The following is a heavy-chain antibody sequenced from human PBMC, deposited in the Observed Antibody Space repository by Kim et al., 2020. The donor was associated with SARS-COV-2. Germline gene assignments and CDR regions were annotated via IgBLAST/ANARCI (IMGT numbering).Heavy chain of an antibody. CDR3: ARDSSLVPRALVY. CDR2: FYYSGTT. CDR1: GGSISSYF. D-gene: IGHD1-26*01. V-gene: IGHV4-59*13. J-gene: IGHJ4*02. Sequence: SETLSLTCTVSGGSISSYFWSWIRQPPGKGLEWIGNFYYSGTTDYNPSLKSRLTISVDTSKNHFSLRLTSVTAADTAVYYCARDSSLVPRALVYWGQGALVTV.